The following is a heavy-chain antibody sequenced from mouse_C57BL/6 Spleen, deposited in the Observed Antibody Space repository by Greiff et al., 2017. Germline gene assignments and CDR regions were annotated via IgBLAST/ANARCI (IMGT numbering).Heavy chain of an antibody. J-gene: IGHJ2*01. V-gene: IGHV14-4*01. CDR1: GFNIKDDY. CDR3: TPNYPRGY. D-gene: IGHD1-1*01. Sequence: VQLQQSGAELVRPGASVKLSCTASGFNIKDDYMHWVKQRPEQGLEWIGWIDPENGDTEYASKFQGKATITADTSSNTAYLPLSSLTSEDPAVYYYTPNYPRGYWGQGTTLTVSS. CDR2: IDPENGDT.